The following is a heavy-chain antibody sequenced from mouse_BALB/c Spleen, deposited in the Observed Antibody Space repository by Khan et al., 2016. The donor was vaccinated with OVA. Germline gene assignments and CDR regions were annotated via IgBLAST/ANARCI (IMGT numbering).Heavy chain of an antibody. CDR1: GFTFSNFG. J-gene: IGHJ4*01. Sequence: EVELVESGGGLVQPGGSRKLSCAASGFTFSNFGMYWVRQAPEKGLEWVAYVSSGSSTIYYADSVKGRFTISRDNPKNTLFLQRTRLRSEDTARYYGESPVITTTNGPMDYWGQGTSVTVSS. CDR3: ESPVITTTNGPMDY. CDR2: VSSGSSTI. V-gene: IGHV5-17*02. D-gene: IGHD1-2*01.